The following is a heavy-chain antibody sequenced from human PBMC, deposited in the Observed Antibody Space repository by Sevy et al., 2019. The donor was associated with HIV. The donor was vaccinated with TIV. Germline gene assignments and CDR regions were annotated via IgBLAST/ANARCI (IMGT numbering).Heavy chain of an antibody. CDR1: GGSISSYY. V-gene: IGHV4-59*01. Sequence: SETLSLTCTVSGGSISSYYWSWIRQPPGKGLEWIGYIYYSGSTNYNPPLKSRVTISVDTSKNQFSLKLSSVTAADTAVYYCARTGGGGQTYYYDSSGYPNAFDIWGQGTMVTVSS. CDR3: ARTGGGGQTYYYDSSGYPNAFDI. J-gene: IGHJ3*02. CDR2: IYYSGST. D-gene: IGHD3-22*01.